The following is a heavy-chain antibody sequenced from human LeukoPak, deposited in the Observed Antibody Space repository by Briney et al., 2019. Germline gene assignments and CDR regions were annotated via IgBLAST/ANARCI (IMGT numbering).Heavy chain of an antibody. J-gene: IGHJ4*02. CDR3: ATADCSSTSCYLDY. D-gene: IGHD2-2*01. CDR1: GHTFTDYY. Sequence: ASVKVSCKVSGHTFTDYYMHWVQQAPGKGLEWMGLVDPENGETIYAEKFQGRVTITADTSTDTAYMELSSLRSEDTAVYYCATADCSSTSCYLDYWGQGTLVTVSS. CDR2: VDPENGET. V-gene: IGHV1-69-2*01.